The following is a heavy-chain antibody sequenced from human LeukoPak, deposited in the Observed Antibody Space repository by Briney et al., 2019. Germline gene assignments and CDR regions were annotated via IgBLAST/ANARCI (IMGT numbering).Heavy chain of an antibody. CDR1: GGTFSSYA. J-gene: IGHJ4*02. V-gene: IGHV1-69*04. CDR2: IIPILGIA. D-gene: IGHD4-17*01. CDR3: ARDIDYGDYPTY. Sequence: SVKVSCKASGGTFSSYAISWVRQAPGQGLEWMGRIIPILGIANYAQKFQGRVTITADKSTSTAYMELSSLRSEDTAVYYCARDIDYGDYPTYWGRGTLVTVSS.